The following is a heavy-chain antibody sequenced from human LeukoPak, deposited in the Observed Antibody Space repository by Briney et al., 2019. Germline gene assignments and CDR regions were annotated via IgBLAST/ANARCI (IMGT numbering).Heavy chain of an antibody. CDR2: IYYSGST. J-gene: IGHJ4*02. D-gene: IGHD3-22*01. V-gene: IGHV4-31*11. Sequence: SQTLSLTCAVSGGSISSGGYYWSWIRQHPGKGLEWIGYIYYSGSTYYNPSLKSRVTISVDTSKNQFSLKLSSVTAADTAVYYCARAPRDYGYYDSSGYYYEWGQGTLVTVSS. CDR1: GGSISSGGYY. CDR3: ARAPRDYGYYDSSGYYYE.